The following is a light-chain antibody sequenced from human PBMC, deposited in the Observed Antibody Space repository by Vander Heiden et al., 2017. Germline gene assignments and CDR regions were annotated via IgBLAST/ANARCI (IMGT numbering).Light chain of an antibody. Sequence: SLFTQQPSVSAAPGPQVAIPCSGSSSNIGNNYVSWYQQLPGTAPILLIYDNNKRPSGIPDRFSGSKSGTSATLGITGLQTGDEADYYCGTWDSSLSPWVFGGGTKLTVL. J-gene: IGLJ3*02. CDR1: SSNIGNNY. CDR2: DNN. CDR3: GTWDSSLSPWV. V-gene: IGLV1-51*01.